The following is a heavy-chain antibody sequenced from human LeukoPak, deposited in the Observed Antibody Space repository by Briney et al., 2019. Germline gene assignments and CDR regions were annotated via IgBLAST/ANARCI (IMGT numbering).Heavy chain of an antibody. J-gene: IGHJ6*02. V-gene: IGHV1-18*01. CDR3: ARSPMIVVDLYGMYV. CDR1: GYTFTSYG. Sequence: ASVKVSCKASGYTFTSYGISWVRQAPGQGLEWMGWISAYNGNTNYAQKLQGRVTMTTDTSTSTAYMELRSLRSDDTVVYYCARSPMIVVDLYGMYVWGQGTTVTVSS. D-gene: IGHD3-22*01. CDR2: ISAYNGNT.